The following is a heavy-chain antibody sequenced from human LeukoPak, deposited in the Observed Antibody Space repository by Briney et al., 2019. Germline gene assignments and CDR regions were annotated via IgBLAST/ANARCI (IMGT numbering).Heavy chain of an antibody. J-gene: IGHJ6*02. V-gene: IGHV4-59*12. CDR1: GGSISSYY. CDR3: ARERRDGYNRPTAYYYYGMDV. D-gene: IGHD5-24*01. Sequence: SETLSLTCTVSGGSISSYYWSWIRQPPGKGLEWIGYIYYSGSTYYNPSLKSRVTISVDTSKNQFSLKLSSVTAADTAVYYCARERRDGYNRPTAYYYYGMDVWGQGTTVTVSS. CDR2: IYYSGST.